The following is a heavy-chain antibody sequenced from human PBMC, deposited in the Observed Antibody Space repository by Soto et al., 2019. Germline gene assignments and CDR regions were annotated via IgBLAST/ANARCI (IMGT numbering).Heavy chain of an antibody. CDR2: IRSKAYGGTT. J-gene: IGHJ3*02. D-gene: IGHD3-10*01. CDR3: VRYGSGPQGLGFDI. CDR1: GFTFGDYA. Sequence: GGSLRLSCTASGFTFGDYAMSWFRQDPGKGLEWVGFIRSKAYGGTTEYAASVKGRFTISRDDSKNTLYLQMNSLRAEDTAVYYCVRYGSGPQGLGFDIWGQGTMVTVSS. V-gene: IGHV3-49*03.